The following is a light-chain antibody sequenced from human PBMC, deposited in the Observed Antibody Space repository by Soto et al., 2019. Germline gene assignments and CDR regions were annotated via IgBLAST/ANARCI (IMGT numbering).Light chain of an antibody. V-gene: IGKV1-39*01. CDR3: QQSYGTPLS. CDR2: AAS. Sequence: DLEMTQSPSSLSASVGDRVTITCRASQSISNYLNWYQHKPGKVPKLLIYAASSLQSGVPTRFSGSGSGTDFTLTISSLQPEDFATYYCQQSYGTPLSFGGGTKIEI. J-gene: IGKJ4*01. CDR1: QSISNY.